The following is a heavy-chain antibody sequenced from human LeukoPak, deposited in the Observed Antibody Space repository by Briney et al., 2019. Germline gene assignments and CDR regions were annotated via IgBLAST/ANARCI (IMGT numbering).Heavy chain of an antibody. J-gene: IGHJ4*02. CDR3: ARDLASSSGWEFDY. V-gene: IGHV3-53*01. CDR2: IYGGGST. D-gene: IGHD6-19*01. CDR1: GFTVSSNY. Sequence: GGSLRLSCAASGFTVSSNYMNWVRQTPGKGLEWVSLIYGGGSTYYADSVKGRFTISRDNSKNTLYLQMNSLRAEDTAVHYCARDLASSSGWEFDYWGQGTLVTVSS.